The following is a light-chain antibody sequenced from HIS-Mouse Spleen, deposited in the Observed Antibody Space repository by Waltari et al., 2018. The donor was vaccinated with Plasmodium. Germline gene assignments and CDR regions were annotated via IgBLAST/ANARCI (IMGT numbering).Light chain of an antibody. V-gene: IGLV2-14*01. J-gene: IGLJ3*02. Sequence: QSALTQPASVSGSPGQSITLSCTGTSSHVGGYTYVSWYQQHPGKPPKLMIYEVSNRPSGVSNRFSGSKSGNTASLTISGLQAEDEADYYCSSYTSSSTVFGGGTKLTVL. CDR3: SSYTSSSTV. CDR2: EVS. CDR1: SSHVGGYTY.